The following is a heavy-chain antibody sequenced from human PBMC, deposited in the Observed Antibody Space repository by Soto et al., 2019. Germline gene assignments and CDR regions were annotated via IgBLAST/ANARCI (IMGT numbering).Heavy chain of an antibody. V-gene: IGHV1-69*13. Sequence: SVKVSCKASGGTFSSYAISWVRQAPGQGLEWMGGIIPIFGTANYAQKFQGRVTITADESTSTAYMELSSLRSEDTAVYYCARLAGDQPIYCSSTSCQSWGQGTLVTVSS. J-gene: IGHJ4*02. CDR3: ARLAGDQPIYCSSTSCQS. CDR1: GGTFSSYA. D-gene: IGHD2-2*01. CDR2: IIPIFGTA.